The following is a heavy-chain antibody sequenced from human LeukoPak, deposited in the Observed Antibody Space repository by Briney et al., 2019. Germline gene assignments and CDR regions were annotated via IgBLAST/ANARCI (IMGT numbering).Heavy chain of an antibody. Sequence: PSETLSLTCTVSGGSVSSGSHYWSWIRQPPGKGLEWIGYIYYSGSTNYNPSLNSRVTISVDTSKNQFSLKLSSVTAADTAVYYCARTPVELATIGAFDIWGQGTMVTVSS. D-gene: IGHD5-24*01. CDR3: ARTPVELATIGAFDI. J-gene: IGHJ3*02. CDR2: IYYSGST. V-gene: IGHV4-61*01. CDR1: GGSVSSGSHY.